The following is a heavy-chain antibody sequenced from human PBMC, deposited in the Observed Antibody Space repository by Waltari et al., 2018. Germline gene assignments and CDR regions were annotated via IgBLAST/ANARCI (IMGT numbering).Heavy chain of an antibody. CDR2: IGPGSTPI. J-gene: IGHJ3*02. D-gene: IGHD5-12*01. CDR3: VRGWLENSFDI. Sequence: DVQLVESGGGLVHPGGSLRVSCAVSGFTFSGFSMSWVRQSPGKGLAWLAFIGPGSTPIYYADSVKGRFTISTDNFRNSLYLQMNSLRTEDTAVYCCVRGWLENSFDIWGRGTLVTVSS. CDR1: GFTFSGFS. V-gene: IGHV3-48*04.